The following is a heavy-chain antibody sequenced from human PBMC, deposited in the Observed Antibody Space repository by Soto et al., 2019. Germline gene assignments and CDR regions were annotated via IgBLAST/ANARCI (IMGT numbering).Heavy chain of an antibody. CDR2: ITGSGDMT. CDR3: AKLKCVLVRPYYCFWGGPSFDY. Sequence: EVPLLESGGGLVQPGGSLRLSCAASGFTFSSYAMSCVHQAPGKGLEWVSAITGSGDMTYYADSVKGRFTISRDSSRTTGSLKMASVTAEETAVYYCAKLKCVLVRPYYCFWGGPSFDYWGQGTLVTVSS. J-gene: IGHJ4*02. D-gene: IGHD3-3*01. V-gene: IGHV3-23*01. CDR1: GFTFSSYA.